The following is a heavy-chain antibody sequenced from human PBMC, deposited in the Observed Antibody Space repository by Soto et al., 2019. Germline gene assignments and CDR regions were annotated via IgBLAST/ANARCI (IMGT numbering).Heavy chain of an antibody. CDR1: GFAFSTYW. Sequence: PGGSLSLSCAASGFAFSTYWMHWVRQAPGKGLLWVARIKFDGSSTYSADFVKGRFTISRDDAKNTLYLQMNGLRVDDTAVYYCARGAKNIYAMDVWGQGTTVTVSS. CDR3: ARGAKNIYAMDV. CDR2: IKFDGSST. V-gene: IGHV3-74*01. J-gene: IGHJ6*02.